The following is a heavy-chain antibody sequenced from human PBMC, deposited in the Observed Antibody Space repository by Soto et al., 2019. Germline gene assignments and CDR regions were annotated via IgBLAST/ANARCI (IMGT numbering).Heavy chain of an antibody. D-gene: IGHD6-13*01. CDR3: AVATIAAAVYYYGMDV. Sequence: GGSLRLSCAASGFTFSSYAMSWVRQAPGKGLEWVSAISGSGGSTYYADSVKGRFTISRDNSKNTLYLKMNSLRAEDTAVYYCAVATIAAAVYYYGMDVWGQGTTVTVSS. V-gene: IGHV3-23*01. CDR1: GFTFSSYA. CDR2: ISGSGGST. J-gene: IGHJ6*02.